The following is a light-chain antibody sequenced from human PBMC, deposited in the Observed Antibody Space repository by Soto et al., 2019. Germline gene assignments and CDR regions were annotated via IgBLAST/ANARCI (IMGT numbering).Light chain of an antibody. CDR1: LTIGDS. V-gene: IGKV1-39*01. Sequence: IQKTQSPSSLSASVGDRVTITCRASLTIGDSLSWFQQKAGKPPTLLIYGASALQSGVPARFSGSGSRTDFTLTISNMQREDFATYYCLQTYNLPRTFGQGTKVDIK. CDR2: GAS. J-gene: IGKJ1*01. CDR3: LQTYNLPRT.